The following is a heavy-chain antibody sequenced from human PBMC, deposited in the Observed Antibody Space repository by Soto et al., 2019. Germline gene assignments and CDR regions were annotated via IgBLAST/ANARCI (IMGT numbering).Heavy chain of an antibody. V-gene: IGHV3-30*04. CDR3: AKEGVADKYYYYGMDV. D-gene: IGHD3-3*01. J-gene: IGHJ6*02. Sequence: QVQLVESGGGVVQPGRSLRLSCVASGFTFSSYPIHWVRQAPGKGLEWVTTISSDGNDKYSSDSVNGRFTTSRDNSKNAVYLPMNNLRVEDTAVYYCAKEGVADKYYYYGMDVWGQGTTVNVSS. CDR2: ISSDGNDK. CDR1: GFTFSSYP.